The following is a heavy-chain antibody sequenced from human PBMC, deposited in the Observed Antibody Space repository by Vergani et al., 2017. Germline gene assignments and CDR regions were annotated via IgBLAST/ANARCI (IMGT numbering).Heavy chain of an antibody. D-gene: IGHD2-15*01. J-gene: IGHJ4*02. V-gene: IGHV3-43*02. CDR2: ISGDGGST. CDR3: AKGPRDGIVVVVAATNFDY. Sequence: EVQLVESGGGVVQPGGSLRLSCAASGFTFDDYAMHWVRQAPGTGLEWVSLISGDGGSTYYADSVKGRFTISRDNSKNSLYLQMNSLRTEDTALYYGAKGPRDGIVVVVAATNFDYWGQGTLVTVSS. CDR1: GFTFDDYA.